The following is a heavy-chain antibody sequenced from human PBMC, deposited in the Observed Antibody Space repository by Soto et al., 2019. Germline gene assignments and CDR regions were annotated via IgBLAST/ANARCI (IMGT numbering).Heavy chain of an antibody. J-gene: IGHJ6*02. Sequence: LSLTCTVSGGSISSYYWSWIRQPPGKGLEWIGYINYSGSTNYNPSLKSRVTISVDTSKNQFSLKLSSVTAADTAVYYCARGRRGSSWYYYYGMDVWGQGTTVTVSS. CDR1: GGSISSYY. CDR2: INYSGST. D-gene: IGHD6-13*01. CDR3: ARGRRGSSWYYYYGMDV. V-gene: IGHV4-59*12.